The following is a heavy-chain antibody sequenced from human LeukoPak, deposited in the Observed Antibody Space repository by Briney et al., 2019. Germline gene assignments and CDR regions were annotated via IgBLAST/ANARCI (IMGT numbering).Heavy chain of an antibody. CDR1: GGSSSSYY. D-gene: IGHD3-3*01. CDR3: ARGYYDFWSGTTVNPFDI. CDR2: IYYSGST. J-gene: IGHJ3*02. V-gene: IGHV4-59*01. Sequence: SETLSLTCTVSGGSSSSYYWSWIRQPPGKGLEWIGYIYYSGSTNYNPSLKSRVTISVDTSKNQFSLKLSSVTAADTAVYYCARGYYDFWSGTTVNPFDIWGQGTMVTVSS.